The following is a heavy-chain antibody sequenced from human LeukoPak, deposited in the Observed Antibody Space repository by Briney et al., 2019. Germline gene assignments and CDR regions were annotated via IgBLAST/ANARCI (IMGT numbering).Heavy chain of an antibody. D-gene: IGHD4-23*01. J-gene: IGHJ5*02. CDR2: ISGSGGST. CDR3: AKGVTVYNWFDP. CDR1: GFTFSSYW. V-gene: IGHV3-23*01. Sequence: PGGSLRLSCAASGFTFSSYWMHWVRQAPGKGLEWVSAISGSGGSTYYADSVKGRFTISRDNSKNTLYLQMNSLRAEDTAVYYCAKGVTVYNWFDPWGQGTLVTVSS.